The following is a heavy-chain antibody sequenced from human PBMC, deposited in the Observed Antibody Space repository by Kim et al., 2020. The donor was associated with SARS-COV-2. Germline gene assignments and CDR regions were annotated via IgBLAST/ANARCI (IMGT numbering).Heavy chain of an antibody. D-gene: IGHD3-10*01. J-gene: IGHJ4*02. V-gene: IGHV1-18*01. Sequence: ASVKVSCKATGYTFTSHDVSWVRQAPGQGLEWIGCISAYDGNTNYAQEFQGRVTMTTDTSTSTAYMDLRSLRSDDTAIYYCMRGRFGFEYWGQGTLVTVSS. CDR3: MRGRFGFEY. CDR2: ISAYDGNT. CDR1: GYTFTSHD.